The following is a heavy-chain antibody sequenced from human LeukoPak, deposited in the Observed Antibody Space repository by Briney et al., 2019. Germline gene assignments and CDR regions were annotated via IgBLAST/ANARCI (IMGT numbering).Heavy chain of an antibody. D-gene: IGHD5-12*01. J-gene: IGHJ4*02. CDR2: ISSNGGST. CDR1: GFTFSSYA. CDR3: ARESYSGYALY. Sequence: SGGSLRLSCAASGFTFSSYAMHWVRQAPGKGLEYVSAISSNGGSTYYANSVKGRFTISRDNSKNTLYLQMGSLRAEDTAVYYCARESYSGYALYWGQGTLVTVSS. V-gene: IGHV3-64*01.